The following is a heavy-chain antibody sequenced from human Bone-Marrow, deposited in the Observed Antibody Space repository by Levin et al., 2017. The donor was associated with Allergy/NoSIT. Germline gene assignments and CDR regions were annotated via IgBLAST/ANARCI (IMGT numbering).Heavy chain of an antibody. Sequence: GGSLRLSCKASGYTFTSYGISWVRQAPGQGLEWMGWISTYNGNTEYAQKLQGRVTMTTDTSTSTAYMELRSLRSDDTAVYYCARGGEYFLHWGQGTLVTVSS. CDR2: ISTYNGNT. V-gene: IGHV1-18*01. CDR1: GYTFTSYG. CDR3: ARGGEYFLH. J-gene: IGHJ1*01.